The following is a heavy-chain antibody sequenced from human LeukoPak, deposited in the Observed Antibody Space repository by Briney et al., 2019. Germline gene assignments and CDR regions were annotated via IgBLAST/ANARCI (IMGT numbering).Heavy chain of an antibody. Sequence: GGSLRLSCAASGFTFSSYAMSWVRQAPGKGLEWVSAISGSGGSTYYADSVKGRFTISRDNSKNTLYLQMNSLRAEDTAVYYCAKGPSGSYSVGYFDYWGQGTLVTVSS. J-gene: IGHJ4*02. D-gene: IGHD1-26*01. CDR3: AKGPSGSYSVGYFDY. V-gene: IGHV3-23*01. CDR2: ISGSGGST. CDR1: GFTFSSYA.